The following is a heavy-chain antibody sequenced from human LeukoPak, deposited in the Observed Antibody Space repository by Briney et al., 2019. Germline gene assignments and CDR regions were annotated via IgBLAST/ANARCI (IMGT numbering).Heavy chain of an antibody. D-gene: IGHD2-2*01. Sequence: GGSLRLSCATSGFTFNRFGMHWVRQAPGKGLEWVAVIWYDGSNKYYADSVKGRFTISRDNSKNTLYLQMNSLRADDTAIYYCAKGSSISRPYYFDWWGQGILVTVSS. CDR1: GFTFNRFG. J-gene: IGHJ4*02. CDR3: AKGSSISRPYYFDW. V-gene: IGHV3-33*06. CDR2: IWYDGSNK.